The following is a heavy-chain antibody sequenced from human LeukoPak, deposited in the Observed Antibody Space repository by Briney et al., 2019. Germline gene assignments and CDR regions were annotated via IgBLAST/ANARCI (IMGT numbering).Heavy chain of an antibody. CDR1: GGTFSRYA. V-gene: IGHV1-69*06. D-gene: IGHD6-19*01. J-gene: IGHJ4*02. CDR2: IIPIFGTA. CDR3: ATSGYSSGWYGY. Sequence: ASVKVSCKASGGTFSRYAISWVRQAPGQGLEWMGGIIPIFGTANYAQKFQGRVTITADKSTSTAYMELSSLRSEDTAVYYCATSGYSSGWYGYWGQGSLVTVSS.